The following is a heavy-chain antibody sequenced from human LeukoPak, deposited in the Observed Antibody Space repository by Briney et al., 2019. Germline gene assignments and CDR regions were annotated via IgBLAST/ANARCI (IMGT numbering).Heavy chain of an antibody. CDR3: ARVALDYYILTGYHTLDY. V-gene: IGHV3-21*01. J-gene: IGHJ4*02. CDR2: ISSSSSYI. Sequence: GGSLRLSCAASGFTFSSYSMNWVRQAPGKGLEWVSSISSSSSYIYYADSVKGRFTISRDNAKNSLYLQMNSLRAEDTAVYYCARVALDYYILTGYHTLDYWGQGTLVTVSS. CDR1: GFTFSSYS. D-gene: IGHD3-9*01.